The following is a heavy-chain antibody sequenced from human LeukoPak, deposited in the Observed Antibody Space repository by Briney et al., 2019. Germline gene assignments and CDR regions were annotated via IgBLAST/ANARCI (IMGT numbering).Heavy chain of an antibody. J-gene: IGHJ3*02. CDR2: INPSGGST. CDR3: ARGLIAGGGDAFDI. Sequence: GASVKVSCKASGYTFTSYYMHWVRQAPGEGLEWMGIINPSGGSTSYAQKFQGRVTITRNTSISTAYMELSSLRSEDTAVYYCARGLIAGGGDAFDIWGQGTMVTVSS. D-gene: IGHD2-21*01. V-gene: IGHV1-46*01. CDR1: GYTFTSYY.